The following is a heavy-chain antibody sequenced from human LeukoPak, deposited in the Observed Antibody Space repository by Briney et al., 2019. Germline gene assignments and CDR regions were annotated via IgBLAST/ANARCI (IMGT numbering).Heavy chain of an antibody. J-gene: IGHJ1*01. D-gene: IGHD3-9*01. Sequence: GASVKVSCKASGGTFSSYAISWVRQAPGLGLEWMGGIIPIFGTANYAQKFQGRVTITADESTSTAYMELSSLRSEDTAVYYCARGGYDILTGYPTQVYFQHWGQGTLVTVSS. CDR2: IIPIFGTA. V-gene: IGHV1-69*13. CDR1: GGTFSSYA. CDR3: ARGGYDILTGYPTQVYFQH.